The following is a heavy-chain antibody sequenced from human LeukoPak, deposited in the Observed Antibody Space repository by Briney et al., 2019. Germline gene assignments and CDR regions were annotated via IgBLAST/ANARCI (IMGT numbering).Heavy chain of an antibody. J-gene: IGHJ4*02. Sequence: ASETLSLTCTVSGGSISTYYWSWVRQPAGKGLEWIGRMYHTGGTNYNPSLRSRVRMSIDTSKNQFSLKLNSVTAADTAVYYCASVRLGYWGQGTLVTVPS. CDR1: GGSISTYY. V-gene: IGHV4-4*07. CDR3: ASVRLGY. D-gene: IGHD2-8*01. CDR2: MYHTGGT.